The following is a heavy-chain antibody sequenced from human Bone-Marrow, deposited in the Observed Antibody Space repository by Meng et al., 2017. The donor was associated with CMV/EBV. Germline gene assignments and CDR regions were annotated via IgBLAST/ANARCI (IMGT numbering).Heavy chain of an antibody. CDR1: GYTFSNYG. CDR3: ARDVWGDIVVVPAAIGGS. CDR2: ISAHNGDT. V-gene: IGHV1-18*01. D-gene: IGHD2-2*01. Sequence: ASVKVSCKASGYTFSNYGFTWVRQAPGQGLEWMGWISAHNGDTNYPQELQDRVTMTTDTSTNTAFMELRSLRSDDTAVYYCARDVWGDIVVVPAAIGGSWGQGTLVTVSS. J-gene: IGHJ1*01.